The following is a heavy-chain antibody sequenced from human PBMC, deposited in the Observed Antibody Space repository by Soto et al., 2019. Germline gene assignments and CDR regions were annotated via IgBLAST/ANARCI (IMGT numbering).Heavy chain of an antibody. V-gene: IGHV3-21*01. CDR1: GFTFSSYS. CDR3: ARQLAVAGTGFDY. CDR2: ISSSSSYI. Sequence: EVQLVESGGGLVKPGGSLRLSCAASGFTFSSYSMNWVRQAPGKGLEWVSSISSSSSYIYYADSVKGRFTISRDNAKNALYLQMNSLRAEDTAVYYCARQLAVAGTGFDYWGQGTLVTVSS. D-gene: IGHD6-19*01. J-gene: IGHJ4*02.